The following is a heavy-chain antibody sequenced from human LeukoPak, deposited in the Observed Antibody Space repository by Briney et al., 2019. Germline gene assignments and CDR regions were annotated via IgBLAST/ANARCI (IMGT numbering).Heavy chain of an antibody. V-gene: IGHV3-21*01. CDR2: ISSSSSYI. CDR1: GFTFSSYS. Sequence: GRSLRLSCAASGFTFSSYSMNWVRQAPGKGLEWVSSISSSSSYIYYADSVKGRFTISRDNAKNSLYLQMNSLRAEDTAVYYCARDGWLQFNFDYWGQGTLVTVSS. D-gene: IGHD5-24*01. J-gene: IGHJ4*02. CDR3: ARDGWLQFNFDY.